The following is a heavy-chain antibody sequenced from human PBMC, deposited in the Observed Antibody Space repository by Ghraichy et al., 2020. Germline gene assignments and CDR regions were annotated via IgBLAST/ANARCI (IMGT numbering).Heavy chain of an antibody. J-gene: IGHJ4*02. CDR1: GFTFSSYW. V-gene: IGHV3-7*03. CDR2: IKQDGSEK. Sequence: LSLTCAASGFTFSSYWMSWVRQAPGKGLEWVANIKQDGSEKYYVDSVKGRFTISRDNAKNSLYLQMNSLRAEDTAVYYCARDSDRRAYWGQGTLVTVSS. CDR3: ARDSDRRAY. D-gene: IGHD1-14*01.